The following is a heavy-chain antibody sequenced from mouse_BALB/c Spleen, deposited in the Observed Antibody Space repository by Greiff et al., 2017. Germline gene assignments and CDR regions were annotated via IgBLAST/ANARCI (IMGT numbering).Heavy chain of an antibody. CDR1: GYTFSSYW. CDR3: ARWGYGSSPFDY. V-gene: IGHV1-9*01. CDR2: ILPGSGST. J-gene: IGHJ2*01. D-gene: IGHD1-1*01. Sequence: VQLHQSGAELMKPGASVKISCKATGYTFSSYWIEWVKQRPGHGLEWIGEILPGSGSTHYNEKFKGKATFPADTSSNTAYMQLSSLTSEDSAVYYCARWGYGSSPFDYWGQGTTLTVSS.